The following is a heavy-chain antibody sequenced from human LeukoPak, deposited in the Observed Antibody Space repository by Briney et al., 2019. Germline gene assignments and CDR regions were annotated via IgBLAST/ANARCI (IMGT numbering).Heavy chain of an antibody. CDR1: GGSFSGYY. D-gene: IGHD6-13*01. J-gene: IGHJ5*02. Sequence: SETLSLTCAVYGGSFSGYYWSWIRQPPGKGLEWIGEINHSGSTNYNPSLKSRVTISVDTSKNQFSLKLSSVTAADTAVYYCATAIAAAGTPHNWFDPWGQGTLVTVSS. CDR2: INHSGST. CDR3: ATAIAAAGTPHNWFDP. V-gene: IGHV4-34*01.